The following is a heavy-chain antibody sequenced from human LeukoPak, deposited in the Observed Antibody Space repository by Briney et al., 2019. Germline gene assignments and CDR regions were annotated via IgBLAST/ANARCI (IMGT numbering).Heavy chain of an antibody. J-gene: IGHJ6*03. CDR1: GFTFSDYT. Sequence: QPGGSLRLACAVSGFTFSDYTMTWVRQAPGKGLEWVSYISTSSSTIYYADSVKGRFTISRDNAKNALYLQMNSLRAEDTAVYYCARVPSGYTPGYGYYYYYMDVWGKGTTVTVSS. V-gene: IGHV3-48*04. CDR2: ISTSSSTI. CDR3: ARVPSGYTPGYGYYYYYMDV. D-gene: IGHD5-18*01.